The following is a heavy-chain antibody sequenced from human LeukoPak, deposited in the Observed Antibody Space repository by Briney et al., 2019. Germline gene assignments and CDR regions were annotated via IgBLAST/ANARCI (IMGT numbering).Heavy chain of an antibody. D-gene: IGHD6-19*01. CDR3: ARGSLSSGWYYFQH. V-gene: IGHV4-59*01. CDR2: IYYSGST. J-gene: IGHJ1*01. CDR1: GGSISSYY. Sequence: SETLSLTCTVSGGSISSYYWSRIRQPPGKGLEWIGYIYYSGSTNYNPSLKSRVTISVDTSKNQFSLKLSSVTAADTAVYYCARGSLSSGWYYFQHWGQGTLVTVSS.